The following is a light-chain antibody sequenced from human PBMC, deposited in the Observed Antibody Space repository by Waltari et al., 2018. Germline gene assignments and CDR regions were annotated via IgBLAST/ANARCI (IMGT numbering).Light chain of an antibody. CDR2: EGT. CDR3: CAHAGGGTHYA. CDR1: SSDVGSSNR. V-gene: IGLV2-23*01. Sequence: QSALTQPASVSGSPGQSITISCTGTSSDVGSSNRVSWYQQHPGKGPKILIYEGTQRLSGVSDRFSGSKSGNTASLTLSGLQPEDEADYYCCAHAGGGTHYAFGTGTKVTVL. J-gene: IGLJ1*01.